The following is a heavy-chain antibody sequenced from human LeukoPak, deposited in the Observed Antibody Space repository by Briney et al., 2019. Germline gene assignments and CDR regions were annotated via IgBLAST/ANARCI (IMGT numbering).Heavy chain of an antibody. CDR2: INPSGGST. V-gene: IGHV1-46*01. J-gene: IGHJ4*02. CDR1: GYTFTSYY. Sequence: ASVKVSCKASGYTFTSYYMHWVRHAPGQGLEWMGIINPSGGSTSYAQKFQGRVTMTRDTSTSTVYMELSSLRSEDTAVYYCARDLGYSYGHHSYYFDYWGQGTLVTVSS. D-gene: IGHD5-18*01. CDR3: ARDLGYSYGHHSYYFDY.